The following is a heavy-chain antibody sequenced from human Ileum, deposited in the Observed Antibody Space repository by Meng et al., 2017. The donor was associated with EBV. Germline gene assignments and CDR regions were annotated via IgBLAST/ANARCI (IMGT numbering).Heavy chain of an antibody. CDR1: GGSFSGYY. CDR2: SNYAGST. V-gene: IGHV4-34*01. CDR3: ARVMRRVNYNSGWYAKF. Sequence: QVKHQQWGAGLVKSSETLSLTCAVYGGSFSGYYWTWIRQAPGRGLEWIGESNYAGSTNYNPSLKSRVTISVDTSKKQFSLNLTSVTAADTAVYYCARVMRRVNYNSGWYAKFWGQGNLVTVSS. J-gene: IGHJ4*02. D-gene: IGHD6-19*01.